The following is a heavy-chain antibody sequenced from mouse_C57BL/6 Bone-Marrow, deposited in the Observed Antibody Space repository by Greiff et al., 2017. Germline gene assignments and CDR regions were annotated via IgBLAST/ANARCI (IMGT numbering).Heavy chain of an antibody. CDR2: IDPENGDT. Sequence: EVQLKQSGAELVRPGASVKLSCTASGFNITDDYMHWVKQSPEQGLEWIGWIDPENGDTEYASKFQGKATITADTSSNTAYLQLSRLTSEDTAVYYCTTRSSCYGAMDYWGQGTSVTVSS. V-gene: IGHV14-4*01. CDR1: GFNITDDY. J-gene: IGHJ4*01. D-gene: IGHD3-1*01. CDR3: TTRSSCYGAMDY.